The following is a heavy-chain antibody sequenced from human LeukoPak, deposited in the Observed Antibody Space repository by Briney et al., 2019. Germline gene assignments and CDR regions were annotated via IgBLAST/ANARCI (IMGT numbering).Heavy chain of an antibody. CDR3: ARQRGYYDSSGYYPDY. CDR1: GGSISSSSYY. Sequence: PSETLSLTCTVSGGSISSSSYYWGWIRQPPGKGLEWIGSIYYSGSTYYNPSLKSRVTISADTSKNQFSLKLSSVTAADTAVYYCARQRGYYDSSGYYPDYWGQGILVTVSS. J-gene: IGHJ4*02. CDR2: IYYSGST. V-gene: IGHV4-39*01. D-gene: IGHD3-22*01.